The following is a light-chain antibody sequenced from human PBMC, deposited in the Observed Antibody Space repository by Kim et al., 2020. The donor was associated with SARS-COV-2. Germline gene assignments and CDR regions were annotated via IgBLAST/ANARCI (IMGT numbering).Light chain of an antibody. CDR3: SSYAGNNNLV. CDR1: SSDVGGYNY. CDR2: EVS. Sequence: GQSVTISCTGTSSDVGGYNYVSWYQQHPGKAPKLMIYEVSKRPSGVPDRLSGSKSGNTASLTVSGLQAEDEADYYCSSYAGNNNLVFGGGTKLTVL. J-gene: IGLJ3*02. V-gene: IGLV2-8*01.